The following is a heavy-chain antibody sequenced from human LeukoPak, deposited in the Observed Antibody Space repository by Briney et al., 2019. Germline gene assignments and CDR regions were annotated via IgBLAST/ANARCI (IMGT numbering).Heavy chain of an antibody. D-gene: IGHD6-6*01. Sequence: GGSLRLSCAASGFTFSSYSMNWVRQAPGKGLEWVSSISSSSSYIYYADSVKGRFTISRDNAKNSLYLQMNSLRAEDTAVYYCAGDRKQLVNDAFDIWGQGTMVTVSS. CDR1: GFTFSSYS. V-gene: IGHV3-21*01. J-gene: IGHJ3*02. CDR3: AGDRKQLVNDAFDI. CDR2: ISSSSSYI.